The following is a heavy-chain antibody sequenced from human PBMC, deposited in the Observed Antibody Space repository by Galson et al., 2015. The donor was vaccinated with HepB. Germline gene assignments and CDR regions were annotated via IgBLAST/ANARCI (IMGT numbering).Heavy chain of an antibody. CDR3: TTEYSSGWSWWYFDL. CDR1: GFTVSSNY. CDR2: IYSGGST. V-gene: IGHV3-53*04. D-gene: IGHD6-19*01. J-gene: IGHJ2*01. Sequence: SLRLSCAASGFTVSSNYMSWVRQAPGKGLEWVSVIYSGGSTYYADSVKGRFTISRHNSKNTLYLQMNSLRAEDTAVYYCTTEYSSGWSWWYFDLWGRGTLVTVSS.